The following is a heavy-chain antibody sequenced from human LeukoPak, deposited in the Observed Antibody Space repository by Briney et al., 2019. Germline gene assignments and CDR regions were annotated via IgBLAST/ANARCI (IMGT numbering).Heavy chain of an antibody. CDR1: GFTFSSYS. J-gene: IGHJ4*02. CDR2: ISDNSYWI. Sequence: PGGSLRLSCAASGFTFSSYSMSWVRQAPGKGLEWVSSISDNSYWIYYADSVEGRFIISRDNAKNSLYLQMNSLRAEDTAVYYCTGSPSADSSGYNLYFDYWGQGALVTASS. V-gene: IGHV3-21*04. CDR3: TGSPSADSSGYNLYFDY. D-gene: IGHD3-22*01.